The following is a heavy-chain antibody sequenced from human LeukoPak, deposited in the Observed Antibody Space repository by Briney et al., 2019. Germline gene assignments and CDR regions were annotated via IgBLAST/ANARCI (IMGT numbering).Heavy chain of an antibody. J-gene: IGHJ5*02. D-gene: IGHD3-3*01. CDR3: AKNGQSGFSFDP. V-gene: IGHV4-34*01. CDR2: GSDIGGA. CDR1: GGSLNGHY. Sequence: SQTLSLTCAVYGGSLNGHYWSWIRQSPGKGLEWIGEGSDIGGAKFNPSLKSRVSISADTSKNQFSLKLTSMTAADTAVYYCAKNGQSGFSFDPWGQGTLVTVSS.